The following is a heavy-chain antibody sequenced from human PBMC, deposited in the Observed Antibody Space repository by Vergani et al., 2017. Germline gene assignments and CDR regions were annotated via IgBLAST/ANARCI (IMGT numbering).Heavy chain of an antibody. V-gene: IGHV1-46*03. Sequence: QVQVVQSGAEVKKSGASVKVSCKTSGYTFSNSYMHWVRQAPGLGLEWMGIINPSGGHTNYAQKFQGRVTMTRDTSTRTVYMELSSLRSEDTAIYYCARGDYCILTGYQYWGQGTLVTVSA. D-gene: IGHD3-9*01. CDR1: GYTFSNSY. J-gene: IGHJ4*02. CDR3: ARGDYCILTGYQY. CDR2: INPSGGHT.